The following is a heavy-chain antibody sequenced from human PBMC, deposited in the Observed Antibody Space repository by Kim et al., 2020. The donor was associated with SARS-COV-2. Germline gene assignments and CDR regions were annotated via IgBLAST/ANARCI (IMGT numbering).Heavy chain of an antibody. D-gene: IGHD1-1*01. CDR2: ISSDVSIT. Sequence: GGSLRLSCAVSRFTFNNYWINWFRHAPGKGLVWVSRISSDVSITNYADSVKGRFTMSRDNAENTLYLQMNSLRAEDTAVYYCARGYFMEGFDVWGQGTTVAVSS. CDR1: RFTFNNYW. V-gene: IGHV3-74*01. CDR3: ARGYFMEGFDV. J-gene: IGHJ6*02.